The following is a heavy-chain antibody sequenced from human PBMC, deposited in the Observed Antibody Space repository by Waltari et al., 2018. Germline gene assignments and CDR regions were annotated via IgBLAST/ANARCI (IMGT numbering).Heavy chain of an antibody. CDR3: ARGHPGGWVDY. Sequence: QVQLQESGPGLVKPSETLSLTCTVSGGSTSNYYWSWIRQPPGKGLEWIGYISYSGSTNYSPSLKSRVTISLDTSKNQFALRLSSVTAADMAVYYCARGHPGGWVDYWGQGTLVTVSS. J-gene: IGHJ4*02. CDR2: ISYSGST. D-gene: IGHD6-19*01. V-gene: IGHV4-59*01. CDR1: GGSTSNYY.